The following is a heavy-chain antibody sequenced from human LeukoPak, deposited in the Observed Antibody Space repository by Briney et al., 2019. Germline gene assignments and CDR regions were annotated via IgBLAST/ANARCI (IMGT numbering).Heavy chain of an antibody. Sequence: GGSLRLSCAASGFTFSSYWMSWFRQAPGKGLEWVANIKQDGSEKYYVDSVKGRFTISRDNAKNSLYLQMNSLRAEDTAVYYCARARYYDILTGYYQRNLYFDYWGQGTLVTVSS. CDR2: IKQDGSEK. CDR3: ARARYYDILTGYYQRNLYFDY. V-gene: IGHV3-7*01. D-gene: IGHD3-9*01. J-gene: IGHJ4*02. CDR1: GFTFSSYW.